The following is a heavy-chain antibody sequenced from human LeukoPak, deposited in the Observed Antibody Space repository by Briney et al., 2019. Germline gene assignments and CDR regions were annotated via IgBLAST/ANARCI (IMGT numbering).Heavy chain of an antibody. Sequence: GGSLRLSCAASGFTFSSYAMSWVRQAPGKGLEWASAISGSGGSTYYAASVKGRFTISRDNSTNTLYLQMNSLRAEDTAVYYCAKDRIRGCSSTSCYPGGFDYWGQGTLVTVSS. CDR2: ISGSGGST. CDR1: GFTFSSYA. V-gene: IGHV3-23*01. CDR3: AKDRIRGCSSTSCYPGGFDY. D-gene: IGHD2-2*01. J-gene: IGHJ4*02.